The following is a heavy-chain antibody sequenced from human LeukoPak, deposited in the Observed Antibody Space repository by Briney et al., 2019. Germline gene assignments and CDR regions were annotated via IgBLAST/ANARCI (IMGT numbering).Heavy chain of an antibody. D-gene: IGHD3-22*01. CDR1: GYSLTSYW. J-gene: IGHJ6*02. V-gene: IGHV5-51*01. Sequence: GESLKISCKGSGYSLTSYWIGWVRQMPGKGLEWMGIIYPGDSDTRYSPSFQGQVTISADKSISTAYLQWSSLKASDTAMYYCARGYCYDSSGYSFLPPYYYYYGMDVWGQGTTVTVSS. CDR2: IYPGDSDT. CDR3: ARGYCYDSSGYSFLPPYYYYYGMDV.